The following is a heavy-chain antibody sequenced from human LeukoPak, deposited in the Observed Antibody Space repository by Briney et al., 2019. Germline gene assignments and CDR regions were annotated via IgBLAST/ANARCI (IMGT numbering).Heavy chain of an antibody. CDR1: GFTFSTNA. CDR3: AKDLSYYDSSGYYRLFDY. D-gene: IGHD3-22*01. CDR2: ISDRTGSST. Sequence: TGGSLRLSCTASGFTFSTNAMSWVRQAPGKGLEWVSSISDRTGSSTYYADSVKGRFTFSRDNSKNTLYLQMNSLRAEDTAVYYCAKDLSYYDSSGYYRLFDYWGQGTLVTVSS. V-gene: IGHV3-23*01. J-gene: IGHJ4*02.